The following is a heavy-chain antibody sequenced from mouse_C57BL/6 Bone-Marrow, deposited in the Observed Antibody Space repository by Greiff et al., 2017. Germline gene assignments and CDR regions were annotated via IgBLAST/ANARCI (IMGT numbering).Heavy chain of an antibody. J-gene: IGHJ2*01. Sequence: QVQLQQPGAELVKPGASVKMSCKVSGYTFTSYWITWVKQRPGQGLEWIGDIYPGSGSTNYNEKFKSKATLTVDKSSSTAYMQLSSLTSEDSAVYYCARWGNFDYWGQGTTRTVSS. CDR2: IYPGSGST. CDR3: ARWGNFDY. CDR1: GYTFTSYW. V-gene: IGHV1-55*01.